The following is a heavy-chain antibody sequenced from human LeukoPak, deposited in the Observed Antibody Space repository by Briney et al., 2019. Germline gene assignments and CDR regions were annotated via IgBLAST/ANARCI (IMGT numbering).Heavy chain of an antibody. Sequence: SETLSLTCTVSGGSISNYYWSWIRQPPGKGLEWIGYICYSGSTNYNPSLKSRVTISVDTSKNQFSLKLTSMTATDTAVYYCAREGDYSYGSYWGQGTLVTVSS. J-gene: IGHJ4*02. CDR3: AREGDYSYGSY. CDR2: ICYSGST. D-gene: IGHD5-18*01. CDR1: GGSISNYY. V-gene: IGHV4-59*12.